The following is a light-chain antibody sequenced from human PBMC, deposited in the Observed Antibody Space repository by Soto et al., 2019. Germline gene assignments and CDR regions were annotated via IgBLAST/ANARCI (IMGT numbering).Light chain of an antibody. V-gene: IGKV3-20*01. Sequence: EIVLTQSPGTLSLSPGQRATLSCRASQTVNSDYVAWYQQKPGQAPRLLISGASKRATSIQDRFSGSGSGRDYTLNISRMEPEDFAMYYCQQYGGSPMLTFGGGTKVEIK. CDR1: QTVNSDY. CDR2: GAS. J-gene: IGKJ4*01. CDR3: QQYGGSPMLT.